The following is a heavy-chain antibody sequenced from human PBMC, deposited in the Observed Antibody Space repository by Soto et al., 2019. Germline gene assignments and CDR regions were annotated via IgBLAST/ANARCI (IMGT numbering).Heavy chain of an antibody. D-gene: IGHD3-22*01. CDR1: GGSISSGGHY. V-gene: IGHV4-31*03. CDR2: IYHSGSA. J-gene: IGHJ4*02. Sequence: QVQLQESGPGLVKPSQTLSLTCTVSGGSISSGGHYWNWIRQHPGKGLEWIGYIYHSGSAYYNPSLKGRVTISVDTSKNQFSLKLSSVTAADTAVYYCARRYYYDRSGYYYFDYWGQGTLVTVSS. CDR3: ARRYYYDRSGYYYFDY.